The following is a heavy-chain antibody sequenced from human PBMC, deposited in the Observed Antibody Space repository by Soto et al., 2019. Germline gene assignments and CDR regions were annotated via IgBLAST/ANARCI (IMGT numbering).Heavy chain of an antibody. CDR3: ARGGNLLLWFGELFSGVNYYYYYGMEV. CDR2: INHSGST. Sequence: SETLSLTCAVYGGSFSGYYWSWIRQPPWKGLEWIGEINHSGSTNYNPSLKSRVTISVETSKNQFSLKLSSVTAADTAVYYCARGGNLLLWFGELFSGVNYYYYYGMEVWGQGNTV. V-gene: IGHV4-34*01. CDR1: GGSFSGYY. D-gene: IGHD3-10*01. J-gene: IGHJ6*02.